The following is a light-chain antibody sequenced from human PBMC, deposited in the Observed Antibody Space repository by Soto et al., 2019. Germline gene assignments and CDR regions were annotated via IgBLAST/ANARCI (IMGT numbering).Light chain of an antibody. V-gene: IGKV3-11*01. Sequence: EVVLTQSPATLSLSPGERATLSCRASQSISNSLVWYQQKPGQAPRLLIFDASNRATGIPARFSGSGSGTDFTLTISSLQSEDFAVYYCQQYSKWPLTFGGGTKVEIK. J-gene: IGKJ4*01. CDR1: QSISNS. CDR2: DAS. CDR3: QQYSKWPLT.